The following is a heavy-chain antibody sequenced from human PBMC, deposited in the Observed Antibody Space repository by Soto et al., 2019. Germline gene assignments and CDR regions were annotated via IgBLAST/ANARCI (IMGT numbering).Heavy chain of an antibody. Sequence: QVHLVESGGDVVQPGRSLRLSCAASGSTFSSYDIHRVRQAPGKGLGRLAHISPDGSNAYYADSVKGRFIISRDNAQNMVYLQVNSLRAEDTSVYRCARGPSHGAFDIWGQVTMVTVSS. CDR2: ISPDGSNA. CDR1: GSTFSSYD. CDR3: ARGPSHGAFDI. J-gene: IGHJ3*02. V-gene: IGHV3-30-3*01.